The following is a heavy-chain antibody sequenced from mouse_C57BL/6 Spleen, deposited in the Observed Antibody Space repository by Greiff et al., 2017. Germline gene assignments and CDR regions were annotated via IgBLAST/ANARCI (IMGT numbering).Heavy chain of an antibody. J-gene: IGHJ4*01. CDR2: IWSDGST. V-gene: IGHV2-6*03. D-gene: IGHD2-5*01. CDR3: ARPYYSNPYAMDY. CDR1: GFSLTSYG. Sequence: VQVVESGPGLVAPSQSLSITCTVSGFSLTSYGVHWVRQPPGKGLEWLVVIWSDGSTTYNSALKSRLSISKDNSKSQVFLKMNSLQTDDTAMYYCARPYYSNPYAMDYWGKGTSVTVSS.